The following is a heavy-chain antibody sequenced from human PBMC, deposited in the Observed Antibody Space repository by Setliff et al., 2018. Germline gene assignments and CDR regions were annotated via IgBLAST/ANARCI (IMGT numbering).Heavy chain of an antibody. V-gene: IGHV3-11*04. CDR3: AKAYGDSHYYYYYYMDV. CDR2: ISSSGSTI. Sequence: PGGSLRLSCAASGFTFSGYYMQWVRQAPGKGLEWVSYISSSGSTIYYADSVKGRFTISRDNAKNSLYLQMNSLRAEDTAVYYCAKAYGDSHYYYYYYMDVWGKGTTVTVSS. J-gene: IGHJ6*03. CDR1: GFTFSGYY. D-gene: IGHD4-17*01.